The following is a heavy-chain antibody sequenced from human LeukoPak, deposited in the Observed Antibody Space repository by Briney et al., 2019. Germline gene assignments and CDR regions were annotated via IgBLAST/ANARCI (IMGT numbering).Heavy chain of an antibody. D-gene: IGHD3-3*01. CDR2: IYTSGST. V-gene: IGHV4-4*09. CDR1: GGSISSYY. CDR3: ARGRRGTIFGVVIEPHKYYFDY. Sequence: SETLSLTCTVSGGSISSYYWSWIRQPPGQGLEWIGYIYTSGSTNYNPSLNSRVTISVDTSKNQFSLKLSSVTAAATAVYYCARGRRGTIFGVVIEPHKYYFDYWGQGTLVTVSS. J-gene: IGHJ4*02.